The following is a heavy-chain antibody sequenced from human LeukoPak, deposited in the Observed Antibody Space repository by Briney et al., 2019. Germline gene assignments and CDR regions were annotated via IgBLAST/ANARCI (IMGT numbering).Heavy chain of an antibody. Sequence: GASVKVSCKASGYTFTGYYMHWVRQAPGQGLEWMGWINPNSGGTNYAQKFQGRVTMTRDTSISTAYMELSRLRSDDTAAYYCAREYYYGSGSLINWGQGTLVTVSS. CDR1: GYTFTGYY. J-gene: IGHJ4*02. D-gene: IGHD3-10*01. CDR3: AREYYYGSGSLIN. V-gene: IGHV1-2*02. CDR2: INPNSGGT.